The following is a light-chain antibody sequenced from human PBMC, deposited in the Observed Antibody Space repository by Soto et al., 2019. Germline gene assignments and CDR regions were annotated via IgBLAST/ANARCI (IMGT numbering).Light chain of an antibody. CDR3: QQGNIFPWT. CDR2: VAS. J-gene: IGKJ1*01. Sequence: DIQMTQSPSSVSASVGDRVTITCRASQGISSWIAWYQQKLGNAPKLRIYVASSLQRRGPSRFSGRASRTDFTLTSSSLQDEDFATYYCQQGNIFPWTFGQGTKVEIK. V-gene: IGKV1-12*01. CDR1: QGISSW.